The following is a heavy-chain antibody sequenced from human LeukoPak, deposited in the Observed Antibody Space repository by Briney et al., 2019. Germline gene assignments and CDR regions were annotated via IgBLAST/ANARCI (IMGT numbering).Heavy chain of an antibody. D-gene: IGHD6-13*01. V-gene: IGHV3-21*01. Sequence: GGSLRLSCTASGFTFGDYAMSWFRQAPGKGLEWVSSISSSSSYIYYADSVKGRFTISRDNAKNSLYLQMNSLRAEDTAVYYCARVGIAAAGFDYWGQGTLVTVSS. CDR2: ISSSSSYI. J-gene: IGHJ4*02. CDR1: GFTFGDYA. CDR3: ARVGIAAAGFDY.